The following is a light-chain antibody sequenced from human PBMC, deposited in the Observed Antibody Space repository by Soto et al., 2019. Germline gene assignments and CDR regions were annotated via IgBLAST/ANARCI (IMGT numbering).Light chain of an antibody. CDR1: SSDIGSYNL. Sequence: QSVLTQPASVSGSPGQSITISCTGTSSDIGSYNLVSWYQHHPGKAPKLIIHEASKRPPGVSNRFSASTSGNTASLTISGLQTEDESDYYCCSYAGSNTVIFGGGTKLTVL. V-gene: IGLV2-23*01. CDR2: EAS. J-gene: IGLJ2*01. CDR3: CSYAGSNTVI.